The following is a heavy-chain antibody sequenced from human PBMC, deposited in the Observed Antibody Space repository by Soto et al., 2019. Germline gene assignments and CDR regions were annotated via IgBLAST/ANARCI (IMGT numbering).Heavy chain of an antibody. CDR2: IGGGGADT. CDR1: GFTFSMYA. V-gene: IGHV3-23*01. D-gene: IGHD1-20*01. J-gene: IGHJ3*02. Sequence: EAHMLESGGGLGQPGGSLRLSCAASGFTFSMYAMSWVRQAPGKGLEWVSSIGGGGADTCYADAVKGRFTISRDNSNNILFLEMTSLRAEDTAIYYCAKDRMDHNSVWDPFDIWGQGTMVTVS. CDR3: AKDRMDHNSVWDPFDI.